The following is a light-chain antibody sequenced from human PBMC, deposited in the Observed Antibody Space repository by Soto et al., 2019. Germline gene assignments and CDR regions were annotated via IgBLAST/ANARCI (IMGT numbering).Light chain of an antibody. CDR2: LNSDGSH. CDR1: SGHSNYA. Sequence: QLVLTQSPSASASLGASVKLTCILSSGHSNYAIAWHQQQPEKGHRYLMKLNSDGSHSKGDGIPDRFSGSSSGAERYLTIASLQSEDEADYYCQTWGTGIHVFGGGTKLTVL. J-gene: IGLJ3*02. CDR3: QTWGTGIHV. V-gene: IGLV4-69*01.